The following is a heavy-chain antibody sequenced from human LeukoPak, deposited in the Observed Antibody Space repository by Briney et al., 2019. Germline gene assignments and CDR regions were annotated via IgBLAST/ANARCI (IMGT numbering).Heavy chain of an antibody. CDR1: GYTFTSYG. CDR2: ISAYNGNT. V-gene: IGHV1-18*01. D-gene: IGHD4-23*01. J-gene: IGHJ5*02. CDR3: ARDKTVGWFDP. Sequence: ASVKLSCTASGYTFTSYGISWVRQGPGQGLEWMGWISAYNGNTNYAQKLQGRVTMTTDTSTSTAYMELRSLRSDDTAVYYCARDKTVGWFDPWGQGTLVTVSS.